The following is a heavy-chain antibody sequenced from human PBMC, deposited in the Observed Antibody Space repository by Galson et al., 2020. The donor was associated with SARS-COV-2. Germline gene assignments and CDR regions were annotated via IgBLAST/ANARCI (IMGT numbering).Heavy chain of an antibody. CDR1: GFTISSYA. Sequence: TGGSLRLSCAASGFTISSYAMHWVRQAPGKGLEWEAVISYNGSNKYYADSVKGRLTISRDNSKNTQYLQMNSLRAEDTAVYYCAVIAYSSSPFDYWGQGTLVTVSS. J-gene: IGHJ4*02. CDR2: ISYNGSNK. V-gene: IGHV3-30-3*01. D-gene: IGHD6-13*01. CDR3: AVIAYSSSPFDY.